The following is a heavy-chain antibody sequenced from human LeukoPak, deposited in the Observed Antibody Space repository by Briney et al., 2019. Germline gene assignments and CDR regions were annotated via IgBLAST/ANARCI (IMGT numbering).Heavy chain of an antibody. CDR3: AREGDTAMVLDYYYGMDV. V-gene: IGHV3-48*04. CDR2: ISSSSSTI. CDR1: GFTFSSYS. J-gene: IGHJ6*02. D-gene: IGHD5-18*01. Sequence: PGGSLRLSFAASGFTFSSYSMNWVRQAPGKGLEWVSYISSSSSTIYYADSVKGRFTISRDNAKNSLYLQMNSLRAEDTAVYYCAREGDTAMVLDYYYGMDVWGQGTTVTVSS.